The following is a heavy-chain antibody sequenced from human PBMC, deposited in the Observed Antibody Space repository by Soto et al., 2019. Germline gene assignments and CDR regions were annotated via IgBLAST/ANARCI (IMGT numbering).Heavy chain of an antibody. CDR3: VREGSGSSGLYGMDV. J-gene: IGHJ6*02. V-gene: IGHV4-59*01. D-gene: IGHD3-10*01. CDR1: GGSISSYY. Sequence: SETLSLTCTVSGGSISSYYWSWIRQPPGKGLEWIGYIYYSGSTNYNPSLKSRVTISVDTSKNQFSLKLSSVTAADTAVYYCVREGSGSSGLYGMDVWGQGTTVTVSS. CDR2: IYYSGST.